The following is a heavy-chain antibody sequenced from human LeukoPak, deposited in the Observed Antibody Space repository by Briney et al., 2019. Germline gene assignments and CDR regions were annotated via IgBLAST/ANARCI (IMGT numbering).Heavy chain of an antibody. CDR2: ISWNSGGI. Sequence: GGPLRLSCAASGFTFDDYAMHWVRQAPGKGLEWVSGISWNSGGIGYADSVKGRFTISRDNAKNSLYLQMNSLRAEDTALYYCAKQLGATRVFDYWGQGTLVTVSS. V-gene: IGHV3-9*01. J-gene: IGHJ4*02. D-gene: IGHD5-12*01. CDR1: GFTFDDYA. CDR3: AKQLGATRVFDY.